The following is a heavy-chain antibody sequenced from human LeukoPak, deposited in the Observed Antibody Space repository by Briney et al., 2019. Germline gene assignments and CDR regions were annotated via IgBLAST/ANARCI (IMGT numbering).Heavy chain of an antibody. V-gene: IGHV1-2*02. D-gene: IGHD6-19*01. CDR3: ARGVHSSGWNRAPFDY. Sequence: ASVTVSCKASGYTFTGYYMHWVRQAPGQGLEWMGWINPNSGGTNYAQKFQGRVTMTRDTSISTAYMELSRLRSDDTAVYYCARGVHSSGWNRAPFDYWGQGTLVTVSS. CDR1: GYTFTGYY. J-gene: IGHJ4*02. CDR2: INPNSGGT.